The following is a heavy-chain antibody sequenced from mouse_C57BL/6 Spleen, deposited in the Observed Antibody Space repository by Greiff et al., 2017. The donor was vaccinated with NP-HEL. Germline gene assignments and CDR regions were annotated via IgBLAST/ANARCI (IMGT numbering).Heavy chain of an antibody. CDR3: ARPYYDGSSYEWYFDV. CDR1: GYSFTDYN. Sequence: EVQLQESGPELVKPGASVKISCKASGYSFTDYNMNWVKQSNGKSLEWIGVINPNYGTTSYNQKFKGKATLTVDQSSSTAYMQLNILTSEDSAVYYCARPYYDGSSYEWYFDVWGTGTTVTVSS. CDR2: INPNYGTT. D-gene: IGHD1-1*01. V-gene: IGHV1-39*01. J-gene: IGHJ1*03.